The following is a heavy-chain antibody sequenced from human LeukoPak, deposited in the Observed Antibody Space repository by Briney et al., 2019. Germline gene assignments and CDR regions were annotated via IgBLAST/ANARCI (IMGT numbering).Heavy chain of an antibody. CDR3: ARGLELPTIDYFDY. D-gene: IGHD1-26*01. V-gene: IGHV4-4*07. J-gene: IGHJ4*02. Sequence: SETLSLTCTVSGGSISSYYWSWIRQPAGKGLEWIGRIYTSGSTNYNPSLKSRVTMSVDTSKNQFSLKLSSVTAADTAVYYCARGLELPTIDYFDYWGQGTLVTVSS. CDR1: GGSISSYY. CDR2: IYTSGST.